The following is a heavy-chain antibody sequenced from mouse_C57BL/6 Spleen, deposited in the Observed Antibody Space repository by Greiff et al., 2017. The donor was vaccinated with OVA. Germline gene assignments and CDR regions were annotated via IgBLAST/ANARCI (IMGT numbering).Heavy chain of an antibody. J-gene: IGHJ4*01. V-gene: IGHV1-9*01. CDR2: IFPGSGST. CDR3: ARERTTEVERDY. D-gene: IGHD1-1*01. CDR1: GYTFTGYW. Sequence: QVQLQQSGAELVKPGASVKLSCTASGYTFTGYWIEWVKQSPGHGLEWIGEIFPGSGSTNYNEKFKGKATFTADTSTNTAYMQHSSLTTEDSAIYNCARERTTEVERDYWGKGTSVTVSS.